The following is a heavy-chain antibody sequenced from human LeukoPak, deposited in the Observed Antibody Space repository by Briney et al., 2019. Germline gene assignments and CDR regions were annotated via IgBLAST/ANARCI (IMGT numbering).Heavy chain of an antibody. CDR3: ARHLVRGAGQWLLRGWFDP. D-gene: IGHD6-19*01. CDR2: INHSGST. CDR1: GGSISSSTYY. J-gene: IGHJ5*02. V-gene: IGHV4-39*01. Sequence: KASETLSLTCAVSGGSISSSTYYWGWIRQPPGKGLEWIGEINHSGSTNYNPSLKSRVTISVDTSKNQFSLKLSSVTAADTAVYYCARHLVRGAGQWLLRGWFDPWGQGTLVTVSS.